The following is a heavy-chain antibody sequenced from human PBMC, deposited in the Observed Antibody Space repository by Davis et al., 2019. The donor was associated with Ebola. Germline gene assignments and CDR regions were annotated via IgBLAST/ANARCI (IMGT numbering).Heavy chain of an antibody. D-gene: IGHD6-19*01. CDR2: ISWNSGSI. CDR1: GFTFDDYA. J-gene: IGHJ3*02. V-gene: IGHV3-9*01. Sequence: SLKISCAASGFTFDDYAMHWVRQAPGKGLEWVSGISWNSGSITYADSVKGRFTISRDNAKNSLYLQMNSLRAEDTALYYCAKDLTLAVAGVGAAFDIWGQGTMVTVSS. CDR3: AKDLTLAVAGVGAAFDI.